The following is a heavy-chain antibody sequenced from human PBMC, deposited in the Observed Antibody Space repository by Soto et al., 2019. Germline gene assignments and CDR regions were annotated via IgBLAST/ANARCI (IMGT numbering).Heavy chain of an antibody. D-gene: IGHD3-3*01. CDR1: GYTFTSYA. CDR3: ARSLQGPFGVEPNVSADYYYYGMDELADYYYYGMDV. Sequence: GASLKVSCKASGYTFTSYAMHWVRQAPGQRLEWMGWINAGNGNTKYSQKFQGRVTITRDTSASTAYMELSSLRSEDTAVYYCARSLQGPFGVEPNVSADYYYYGMDELADYYYYGMDVWGQGTTVTVSS. V-gene: IGHV1-3*01. CDR2: INAGNGNT. J-gene: IGHJ6*02.